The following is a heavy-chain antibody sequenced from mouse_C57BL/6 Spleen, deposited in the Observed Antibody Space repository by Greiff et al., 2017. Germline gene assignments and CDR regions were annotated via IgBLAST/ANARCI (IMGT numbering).Heavy chain of an antibody. Sequence: QVQLQQSGAELVRPGTSVKVSCKASGYAFTNYLIEWVKQRPGQGLEWIGVINPGSGGPNYNEKFKGKATLTADKSSITAYMQLRSLTSEDSAAYFCALDGEYRYFDDWGTGTTVTVSS. V-gene: IGHV1-54*01. CDR2: INPGSGGP. CDR1: GYAFTNYL. D-gene: IGHD2-13*01. J-gene: IGHJ1*03. CDR3: ALDGEYRYFDD.